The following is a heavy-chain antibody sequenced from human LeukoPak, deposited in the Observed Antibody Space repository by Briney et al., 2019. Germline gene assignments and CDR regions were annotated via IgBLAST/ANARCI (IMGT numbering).Heavy chain of an antibody. CDR2: IYHSGST. D-gene: IGHD1-7*01. V-gene: IGHV4-38-2*02. J-gene: IGHJ5*02. CDR1: GYSISSGYY. Sequence: PSETLSLTCTVSGYSISSGYYWGWIRQPPGKGLEWIGSIYHSGSTYYNPSLKSRVTISVDTSKNQFSLKLSSVTAADTAVYYCARDGNWNFLRVDENWFDPWGQGTLVTVSS. CDR3: ARDGNWNFLRVDENWFDP.